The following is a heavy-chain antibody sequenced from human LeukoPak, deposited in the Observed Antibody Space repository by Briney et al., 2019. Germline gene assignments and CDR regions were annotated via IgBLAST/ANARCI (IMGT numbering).Heavy chain of an antibody. D-gene: IGHD1-26*01. CDR2: ISGSGGGT. V-gene: IGHV3-23*01. CDR1: GFTFNGYA. CDR3: AKDLGRYRNNYFDY. Sequence: GGSLRLSCAASGFTFNGYAMSWVRQAPEKGLEWVATISGSGGGTYYADSVKGRFTISRDDSKNTLYLQMNSLRAEDTAVYYCAKDLGRYRNNYFDYWGQGTLVTVSS. J-gene: IGHJ4*02.